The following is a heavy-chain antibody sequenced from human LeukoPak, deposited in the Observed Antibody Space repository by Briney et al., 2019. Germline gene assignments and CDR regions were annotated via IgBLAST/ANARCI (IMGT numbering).Heavy chain of an antibody. CDR3: VVTTRSRSFDY. D-gene: IGHD1-1*01. CDR2: IKQDGSEK. Sequence: GGSLRLCCAASGFSFSTYWMSWVRQAPGKGLEWVASIKQDGSEKEYGDSVKGRFSVSRVNAENSLFLQMDSLRAEDTAFYYCVVTTRSRSFDYWGQGTLVTVSS. J-gene: IGHJ4*02. V-gene: IGHV3-7*01. CDR1: GFSFSTYW.